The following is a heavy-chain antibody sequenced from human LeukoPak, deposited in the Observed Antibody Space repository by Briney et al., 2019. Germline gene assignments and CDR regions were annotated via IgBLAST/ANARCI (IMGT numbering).Heavy chain of an antibody. Sequence: ASVKVSCKASGYTFTGDYMQWVRQAPGQGLKWMGRINPKSGGTNYAQKFQGRVTMTRDTSISTAYMELSGLRSDDAAVYYCGRGSDDGENWFDPWGQGTLVTVSS. CDR3: GRGSDDGENWFDP. CDR1: GYTFTGDY. J-gene: IGHJ5*02. CDR2: INPKSGGT. D-gene: IGHD3-10*01. V-gene: IGHV1-2*06.